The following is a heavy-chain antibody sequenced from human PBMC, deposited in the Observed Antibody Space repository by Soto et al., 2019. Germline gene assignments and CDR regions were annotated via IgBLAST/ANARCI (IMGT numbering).Heavy chain of an antibody. CDR1: GDSISSGDYY. Sequence: QVQLQESGPGLVKPSQTLSLTCTVSGDSISSGDYYWSWIRQPPGKGLEWMGYIFYSGYTYYTPSLKSRLTISLDTSKNQFSLKLTSVTAADTAVYYCARECSHTTCYVTTLNNWFDPWGQGALVTVSS. CDR2: IFYSGYT. J-gene: IGHJ5*02. V-gene: IGHV4-30-4*01. D-gene: IGHD2-2*01. CDR3: ARECSHTTCYVTTLNNWFDP.